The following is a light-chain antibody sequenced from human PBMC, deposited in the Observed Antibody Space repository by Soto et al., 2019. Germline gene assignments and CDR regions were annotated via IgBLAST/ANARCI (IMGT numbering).Light chain of an antibody. V-gene: IGKV3-20*01. CDR3: QHYGRAPMFT. J-gene: IGKJ2*01. Sequence: EIVLTQSPGTLSLSPGERATLSCRARQSVSSNYLAWYQQTPGQAPRLLIYGASRGAAGIPDRFSGSGSGTDFTLTIITLEPEDFAVYFCQHYGRAPMFTFCQGTKLEVK. CDR1: QSVSSNY. CDR2: GAS.